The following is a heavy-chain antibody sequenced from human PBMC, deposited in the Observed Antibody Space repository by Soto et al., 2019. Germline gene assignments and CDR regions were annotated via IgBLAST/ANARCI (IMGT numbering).Heavy chain of an antibody. Sequence: QVQLVQSGAEVKKSGSSVKVSCKASGGTLSTHAISWVRQAPGQGLEWMGGIIPILRTVNYAQKFQGRVTITADESTSTAYMELSSLRSEDTAVYYCARGVGVFWSGFYYYYGMDVWGQGTTVTVSS. D-gene: IGHD3-3*01. CDR3: ARGVGVFWSGFYYYYGMDV. CDR1: GGTLSTHA. J-gene: IGHJ6*02. V-gene: IGHV1-69*01. CDR2: IIPILRTV.